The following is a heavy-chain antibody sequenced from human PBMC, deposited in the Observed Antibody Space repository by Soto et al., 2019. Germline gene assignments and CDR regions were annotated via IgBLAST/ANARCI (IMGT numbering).Heavy chain of an antibody. CDR2: IYWDDDK. CDR1: GFSLSTSGVG. J-gene: IGHJ4*02. V-gene: IGHV2-5*02. D-gene: IGHD2-8*01. Sequence: QITLKESGPTMVKPTQTLTLTCTFSGFSLSTSGVGVGWIRQPPGKALEWLALIYWDDDKRYSPSLKSRLTITTHTSKNQVVLTLTNMDPMDTATYYCAHDSHDLYGFDYWGQGTLVTVSS. CDR3: AHDSHDLYGFDY.